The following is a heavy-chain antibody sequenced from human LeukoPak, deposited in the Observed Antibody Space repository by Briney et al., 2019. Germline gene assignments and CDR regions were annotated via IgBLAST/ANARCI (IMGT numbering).Heavy chain of an antibody. CDR1: GFTFSSYG. J-gene: IGHJ4*02. D-gene: IGHD1-26*01. Sequence: GGSLGLSCAASGFTFSSYGMHWVRQAPGKGLEWVAFIRYDGSNKYYADSVKGRFTISRDNSKNTLYLQMNSLRAEDTAVYYCAKARVGATTSGYWGQGTLVTVSS. V-gene: IGHV3-30*02. CDR2: IRYDGSNK. CDR3: AKARVGATTSGY.